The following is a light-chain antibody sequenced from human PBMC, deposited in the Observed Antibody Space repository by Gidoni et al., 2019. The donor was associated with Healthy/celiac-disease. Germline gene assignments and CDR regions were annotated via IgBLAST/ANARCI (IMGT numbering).Light chain of an antibody. CDR1: QSVGSY. V-gene: IGKV3-11*01. CDR3: QQRSNWWT. J-gene: IGKJ1*01. Sequence: EIVLTQSPATLSLSPGERATLSCRASQSVGSYLAWYQQKPGQAPRLLIYDASNSATGIPARFSGSGSGTAFTLTIRSLEPEDFAVYYCQQRSNWWTFGQGTKVEIQ. CDR2: DAS.